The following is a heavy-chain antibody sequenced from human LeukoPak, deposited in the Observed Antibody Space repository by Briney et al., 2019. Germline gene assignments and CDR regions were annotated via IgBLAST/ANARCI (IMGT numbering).Heavy chain of an antibody. V-gene: IGHV3-23*01. CDR2: ISGSGGST. D-gene: IGHD4-17*01. Sequence: GGSLRLSCAASGFTFSSYAMSWVRQAPGKGLEWVSAISGSGGSTYYADSVKGRFTISRDNAKNSLYLQMNSLRAEDTAVYYCARDADYGDSYFDYWGQGTLVTVSS. J-gene: IGHJ4*02. CDR1: GFTFSSYA. CDR3: ARDADYGDSYFDY.